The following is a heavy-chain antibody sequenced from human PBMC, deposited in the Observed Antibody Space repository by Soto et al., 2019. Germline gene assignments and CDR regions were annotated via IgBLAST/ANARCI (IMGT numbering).Heavy chain of an antibody. Sequence: SETLSLTCAVYGGSFSGYYWSWIRQPPGKGLEWIGEINHRGSTNYNPSLKSRVTISVDTSKNQFSLKLSSVTAADTAVYYCARGRVAARGKGWYFDLWGRGTLVTVSS. V-gene: IGHV4-34*01. CDR2: INHRGST. CDR1: GGSFSGYY. D-gene: IGHD6-6*01. J-gene: IGHJ2*01. CDR3: ARGRVAARGKGWYFDL.